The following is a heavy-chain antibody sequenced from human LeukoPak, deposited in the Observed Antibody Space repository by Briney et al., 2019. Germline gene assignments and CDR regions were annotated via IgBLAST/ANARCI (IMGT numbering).Heavy chain of an antibody. CDR2: FDPEDGET. D-gene: IGHD6-13*01. V-gene: IGHV1-24*01. J-gene: IGHJ4*02. Sequence: ASVKVSCKVSGYTLTELSMHWVRQAPVKGLEWMGGFDPEDGETIYAQKFQGRVTMTEDTSTDTAYMELSSLRSEDTAVYYCATGISIAAAGTYKGYYFDYWGQGTLVTVSS. CDR1: GYTLTELS. CDR3: ATGISIAAAGTYKGYYFDY.